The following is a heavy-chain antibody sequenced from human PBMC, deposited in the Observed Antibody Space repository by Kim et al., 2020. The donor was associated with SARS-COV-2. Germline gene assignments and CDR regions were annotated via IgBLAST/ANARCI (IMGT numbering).Heavy chain of an antibody. Sequence: GGSLRLSCAASGFTFSSYAMSWVRQAPGKGLEWVSAISGSGGSTYYADSVKGRFTISRDKSKNTLYLQMNSLRAEDTAVYYCAKDPLGQLVQYHWGQGTLVTVSS. CDR3: AKDPLGQLVQYH. CDR1: GFTFSSYA. CDR2: ISGSGGST. V-gene: IGHV3-23*01. J-gene: IGHJ5*02. D-gene: IGHD6-13*01.